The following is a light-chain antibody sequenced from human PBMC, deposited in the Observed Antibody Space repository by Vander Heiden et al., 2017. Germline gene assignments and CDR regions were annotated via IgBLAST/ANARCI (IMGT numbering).Light chain of an antibody. Sequence: QSALAQPASVSGSPGQSITISCTGTSSDIGRYNYVSWYQQLPGRAPKLVIYDVSNRPSGISIRFSGSKSGNTASLTISGLQAEDEADYYCSSLSATSTLAYVFGSGTKVTVL. V-gene: IGLV2-14*01. CDR3: SSLSATSTLAYV. CDR1: SSDIGRYNY. J-gene: IGLJ1*01. CDR2: DVS.